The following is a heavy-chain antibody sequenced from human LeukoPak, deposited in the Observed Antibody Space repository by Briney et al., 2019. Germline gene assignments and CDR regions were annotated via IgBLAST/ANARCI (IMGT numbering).Heavy chain of an antibody. Sequence: GGSLRLSCAASGVTFSSYSMNWVRQAPAKGLEWVSSISSSSSYIYYADSVKGRFTISRDNAKNSLYLQMNSLKTEDTAVYYCVRTRGYSASADFDYWGQGTLVTVSS. V-gene: IGHV3-21*04. CDR1: GVTFSSYS. CDR2: ISSSSSYI. CDR3: VRTRGYSASADFDY. D-gene: IGHD5-12*01. J-gene: IGHJ4*02.